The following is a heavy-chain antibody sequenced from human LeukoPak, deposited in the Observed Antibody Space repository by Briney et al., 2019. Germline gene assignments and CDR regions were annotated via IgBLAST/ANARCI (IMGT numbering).Heavy chain of an antibody. J-gene: IGHJ4*02. CDR2: IYSGGST. CDR1: EFSVGSNY. D-gene: IGHD3-10*01. V-gene: IGHV3-66*04. CDR3: ARRAYYYGSGSLTR. Sequence: RTGGSLRLSCAASEFSVGSNYMTWVRQAPGKGLEWVSLIYSGGSTYYADSVKGRFTISRDNSKNTLYLQMNSLRAEDTAVYYCARRAYYYGSGSLTRWGQGTLVTVSS.